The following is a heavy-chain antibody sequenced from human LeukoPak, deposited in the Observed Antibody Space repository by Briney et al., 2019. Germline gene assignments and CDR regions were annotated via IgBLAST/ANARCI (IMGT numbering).Heavy chain of an antibody. V-gene: IGHV1-69*13. CDR2: IIPIFGTA. D-gene: IGHD3-22*01. J-gene: IGHJ3*02. CDR3: ARGDFGGYYDSSGYHDAFEI. Sequence: SVKVSCKASGGTFSSYAISWVRQAPGQGLEWMGGIIPIFGTANYAQKVQGRVTITADESTSTAYMELSSLRSEDTAVYYWARGDFGGYYDSSGYHDAFEIWGQGTMVTVSS. CDR1: GGTFSSYA.